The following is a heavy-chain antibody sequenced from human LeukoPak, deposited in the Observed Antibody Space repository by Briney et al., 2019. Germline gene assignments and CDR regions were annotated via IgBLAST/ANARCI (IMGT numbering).Heavy chain of an antibody. CDR1: GFTFSTYT. D-gene: IGHD3-22*01. Sequence: PGGSLRLSCVASGFTFSTYTMNWVRQAPGKGLEWVSSISGTSSHIYNTDSVKGRFTISRDNAKNSLYLQMSSLRAEDTAVYYCARGYYDSSGYSVCYSDYWGQGTLVTVSS. V-gene: IGHV3-21*01. CDR3: ARGYYDSSGYSVCYSDY. CDR2: ISGTSSHI. J-gene: IGHJ4*02.